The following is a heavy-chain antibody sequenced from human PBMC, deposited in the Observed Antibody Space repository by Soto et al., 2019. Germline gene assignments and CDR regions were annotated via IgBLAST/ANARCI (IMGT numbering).Heavy chain of an antibody. CDR2: ISAYNGNT. V-gene: IGHV1-18*01. D-gene: IGHD3-22*01. Sequence: ASVKVSCKASGYTFTSYGISWVRQAPGQGLEWMGWISAYNGNTNYAQKLQGRVTMTRNTSISTAYMELSSLRSEDTAVYYCARSRYYFVSSGYYYGSPVYWG. CDR3: ARSRYYFVSSGYYYGSPVY. J-gene: IGHJ4*01. CDR1: GYTFTSYG.